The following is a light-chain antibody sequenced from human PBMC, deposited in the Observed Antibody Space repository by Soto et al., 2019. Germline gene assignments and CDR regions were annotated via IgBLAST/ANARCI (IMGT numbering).Light chain of an antibody. CDR3: QQYGSSPGT. CDR1: QSVSSSY. J-gene: IGKJ1*01. V-gene: IGKV3-20*01. CDR2: GAS. Sequence: EIVLTQSPGTLSLSPGEGATLSCRASQSVSSSYLAWYQQKPGQAPRLLIYGASSRATGIPDRFSGSGSGTDSTLTISRLEPEDFAVYYCQQYGSSPGTFGQGTKV.